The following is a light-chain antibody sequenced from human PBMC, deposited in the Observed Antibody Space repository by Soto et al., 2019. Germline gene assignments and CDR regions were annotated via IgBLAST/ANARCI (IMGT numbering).Light chain of an antibody. J-gene: IGKJ4*01. Sequence: IQLTQSPSSLSASVGDRVTITCRASQGITSYLAWYQQRPGKAPRLLIYSASTLQSGVPSRFSGSGYGTDFSLPISNLQPEDFATYYCQQLYSHPLTFGGGTKVEIK. V-gene: IGKV1-9*01. CDR2: SAS. CDR1: QGITSY. CDR3: QQLYSHPLT.